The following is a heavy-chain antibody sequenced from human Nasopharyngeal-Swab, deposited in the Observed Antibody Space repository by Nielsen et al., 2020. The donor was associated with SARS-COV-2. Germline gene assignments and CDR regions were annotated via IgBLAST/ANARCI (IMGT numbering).Heavy chain of an antibody. CDR3: ARLTNSAGDY. Sequence: SETLSLTCAVYVGSFSGSYWIWIRQPPGEGLEWIVEINHSGRTNYNPSLKSRVTISVDTSKNQFSLKLTSVTAADTAVYYCARLTNSAGDYWGKGTLVTVSS. CDR1: VGSFSGSY. J-gene: IGHJ4*02. CDR2: INHSGRT. D-gene: IGHD4-23*01. V-gene: IGHV4-34*01.